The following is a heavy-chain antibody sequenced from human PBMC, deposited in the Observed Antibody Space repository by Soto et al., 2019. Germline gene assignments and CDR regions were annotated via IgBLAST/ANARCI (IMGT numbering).Heavy chain of an antibody. Sequence: PSETLSLTCTVSGGSISSGDYYWSWVRQPPGEGLEWIGYIYYSGSTNYNPSLKSRVTISVDTSKNQFSLKLSSVTAADTAVYYCARADDSSSWYQARFDYWGQGTLVTVSS. CDR2: IYYSGST. J-gene: IGHJ4*02. D-gene: IGHD6-13*01. CDR3: ARADDSSSWYQARFDY. V-gene: IGHV4-61*08. CDR1: GGSISSGDYY.